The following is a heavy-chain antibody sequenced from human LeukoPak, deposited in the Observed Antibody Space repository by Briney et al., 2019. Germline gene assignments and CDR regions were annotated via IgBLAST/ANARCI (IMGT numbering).Heavy chain of an antibody. V-gene: IGHV4-59*01. CDR1: GGSISSYY. J-gene: IGHJ3*02. Sequence: SETLSLTCTVSGGSISSYYWSWIRQPPGKGLEWIGYIYYSGSTNYNPSLKSRVTISVDTSKNQFSLKLSPVTAADTAVYYCARDFTKGGLFGSGRSGAFDIWGQGTMVTVSS. CDR2: IYYSGST. D-gene: IGHD6-19*01. CDR3: ARDFTKGGLFGSGRSGAFDI.